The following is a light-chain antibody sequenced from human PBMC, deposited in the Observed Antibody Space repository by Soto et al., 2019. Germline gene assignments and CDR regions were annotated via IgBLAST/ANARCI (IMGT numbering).Light chain of an antibody. Sequence: QSVLTQPHSASGTPGQRVTISCSGSSSNIGTSSVHWFQQLPGTAPKLLISTTNQRPSGVPDRFSGSKSGTSATLAISGLQSEVEADYYCASWDDSLNGHVFGTGTKLTVL. CDR2: TTN. CDR3: ASWDDSLNGHV. CDR1: SSNIGTSS. J-gene: IGLJ1*01. V-gene: IGLV1-44*01.